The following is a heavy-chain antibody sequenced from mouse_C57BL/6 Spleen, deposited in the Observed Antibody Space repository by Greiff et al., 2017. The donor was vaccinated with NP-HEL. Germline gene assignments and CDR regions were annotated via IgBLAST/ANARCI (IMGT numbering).Heavy chain of an antibody. CDR1: GYTFTDYE. V-gene: IGHV1-15*01. D-gene: IGHD2-4*01. CDR2: IDPETGGT. CDR3: TRSDDYDDNFDY. J-gene: IGHJ2*01. Sequence: QVQLQQSGAELVRPGASVTLSCKASGYTFTDYEMHWVKQTPVHGLEWIGAIDPETGGTAYNQKFKGKAILTADKSSSTAYMELRSLTSEDSAVYYCTRSDDYDDNFDYWGQGTTLTVSS.